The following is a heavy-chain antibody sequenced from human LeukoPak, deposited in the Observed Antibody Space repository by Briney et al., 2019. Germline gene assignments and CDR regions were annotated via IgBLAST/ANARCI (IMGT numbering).Heavy chain of an antibody. CDR3: ARGRPNLYCSSTSCYHYYYYGMDV. J-gene: IGHJ6*02. D-gene: IGHD2-2*01. CDR2: INHSGST. CDR1: GGSFSGYY. V-gene: IGHV4-34*01. Sequence: PGTLSLTCAVYGGSFSGYYWSWIRQPPGKGLEWIGEINHSGSTNYNPSLKSRVTISVDTSKNQFSLKLSSVTAADTAVYYCARGRPNLYCSSTSCYHYYYYGMDVWGQGTTVTVSS.